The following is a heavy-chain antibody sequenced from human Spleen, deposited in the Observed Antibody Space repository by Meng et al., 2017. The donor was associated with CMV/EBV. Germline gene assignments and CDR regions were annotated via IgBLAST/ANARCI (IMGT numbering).Heavy chain of an antibody. CDR1: GFTFSDYY. V-gene: IGHV3-11*01. CDR2: IFNDESPI. D-gene: IGHD5-12*01. J-gene: IGHJ4*02. CDR3: ARGGIGYSGSYYFDS. Sequence: SGFTFSDYYMSWIRQAPGKGLECLSYIFNDESPIYYTDSVKGRFTISRDLSQNTVYLEMSSLRAEDTAIYFCARGGIGYSGSYYFDSWGQGALVTVSS.